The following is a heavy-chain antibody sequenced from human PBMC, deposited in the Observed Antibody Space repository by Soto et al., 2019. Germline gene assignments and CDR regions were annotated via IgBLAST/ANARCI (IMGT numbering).Heavy chain of an antibody. V-gene: IGHV4-34*01. J-gene: IGHJ6*02. CDR2: INHSGST. D-gene: IGHD6-19*01. CDR1: GGSFSGYY. Sequence: PSETLSLTCAVYGGSFSGYYWSWIRQPPGKGLEWIGEINHSGSTNYNPSLKSRVTISVDTSKNQFSLKLSSVTAADTAVYYCARGGVAVAGSAYYGMDVRGQGXTVTVPS. CDR3: ARGGVAVAGSAYYGMDV.